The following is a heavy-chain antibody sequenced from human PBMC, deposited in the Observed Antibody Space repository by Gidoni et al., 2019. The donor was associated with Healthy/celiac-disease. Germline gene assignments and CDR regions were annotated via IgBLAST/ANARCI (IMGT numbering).Heavy chain of an antibody. CDR1: GFTFSSYA. CDR3: AAPEGSQYNWNQNGVAFGY. Sequence: EVQLLESGGGLVQPGGSLRLSCAASGFTFSSYAISGVRQAPGKGLEWVSAISGSGGSTYYADSVKGRFTISRDNSKNTLYLQMNSLRAEDTAVYYCAAPEGSQYNWNQNGVAFGYWGQGTLVTVSS. D-gene: IGHD1-20*01. J-gene: IGHJ4*02. V-gene: IGHV3-23*01. CDR2: ISGSGGST.